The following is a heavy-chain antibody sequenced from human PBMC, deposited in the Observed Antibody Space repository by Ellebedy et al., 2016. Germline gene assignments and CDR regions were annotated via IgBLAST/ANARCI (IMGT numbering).Heavy chain of an antibody. CDR2: IYYSGST. CDR1: GGSINSYY. Sequence: SETLSLXCTVSGGSINSYYWSWIRQPPGKGLEWIGDIYYSGSTYYNPSLKSRVTISVDTSKNQFSLKLSSVTAADTAVYYCARAAQIQLWFDYWGQGTLVTVSS. J-gene: IGHJ4*02. CDR3: ARAAQIQLWFDY. V-gene: IGHV4-59*01. D-gene: IGHD5-18*01.